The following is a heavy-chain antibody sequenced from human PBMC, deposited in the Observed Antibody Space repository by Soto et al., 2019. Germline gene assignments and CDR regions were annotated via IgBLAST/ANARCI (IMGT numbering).Heavy chain of an antibody. Sequence: QVQLVESGGGVVQPGRSLRLSCAASGFTFSSYAMHWVRQAPGKGLEWVAVISYDGSNKYYADSVKGRFTISRDNSKNTMYLQMNSLSAEDTAVYYCAKAMNGWVFDYWGQGTLVTVSS. J-gene: IGHJ4*02. CDR2: ISYDGSNK. CDR3: AKAMNGWVFDY. V-gene: IGHV3-30*18. CDR1: GFTFSSYA. D-gene: IGHD6-19*01.